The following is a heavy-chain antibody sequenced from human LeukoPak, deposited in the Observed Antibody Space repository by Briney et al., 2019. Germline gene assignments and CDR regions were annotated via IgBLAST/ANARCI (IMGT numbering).Heavy chain of an antibody. CDR1: GFTFSSYG. V-gene: IGHV3-30*02. D-gene: IGHD3-22*01. CDR3: ARGHYYDSNGYLGFDF. CDR2: IRYDGSNK. Sequence: PGGSLRLSCAASGFTFSSYGMHWVRQAPGKGLEWVAFIRYDGSNKYYADSVKGRFTISRDNSKNTLYLQMNSLRAEDTAVYYCARGHYYDSNGYLGFDFWGQGTLVTVSS. J-gene: IGHJ4*02.